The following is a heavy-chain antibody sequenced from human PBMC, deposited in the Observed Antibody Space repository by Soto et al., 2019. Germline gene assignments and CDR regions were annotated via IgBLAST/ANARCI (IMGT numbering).Heavy chain of an antibody. D-gene: IGHD5-18*01. CDR2: IYPGDSDT. Sequence: GESLKISCMGSGYKVSTWHNFTSYWIAWVRQMPGEGLEWMGIIYPGDSDTRYSPSFQGQVTISADKSINSVYLQWSSLKASDTAMYYCATGYSYGSFDYWGQGTLVTVSS. CDR3: ATGYSYGSFDY. V-gene: IGHV5-51*01. CDR1: GYKVSTWHNFTSYW. J-gene: IGHJ4*02.